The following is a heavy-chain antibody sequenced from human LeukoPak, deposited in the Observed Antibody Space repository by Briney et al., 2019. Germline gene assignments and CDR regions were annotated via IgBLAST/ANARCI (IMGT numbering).Heavy chain of an antibody. CDR3: ARHEQWLGSLDP. CDR2: IYYSGST. Sequence: SETPSLTCTVSGGSISSPSYYWGWIRQPPGKGLEWIGSIYYSGSTYYNPSLKTRVTISVDTSKNQFSLKLSSVTAADTAVYYCARHEQWLGSLDPWGQGTLVTVSS. CDR1: GGSISSPSYY. V-gene: IGHV4-39*01. J-gene: IGHJ5*02. D-gene: IGHD6-19*01.